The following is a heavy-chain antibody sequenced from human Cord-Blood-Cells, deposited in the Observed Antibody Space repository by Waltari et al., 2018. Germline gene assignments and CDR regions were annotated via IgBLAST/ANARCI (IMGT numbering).Heavy chain of an antibody. J-gene: IGHJ3*02. CDR3: TTDWGLGDAFDI. V-gene: IGHV3-15*01. CDR2: IKSKTDGGTT. Sequence: GLEWVGRIKSKTDGGTTDYAAPVKGRFTISRDDSKNTLYLQMNSLKTEDTAVYYCTTDWGLGDAFDIWGQGTMVTVSS. D-gene: IGHD3-16*01.